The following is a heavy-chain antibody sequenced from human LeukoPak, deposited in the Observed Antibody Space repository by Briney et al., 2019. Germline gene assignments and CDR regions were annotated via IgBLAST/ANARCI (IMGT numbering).Heavy chain of an antibody. CDR1: GFTFSNDA. V-gene: IGHV3-7*01. J-gene: IGHJ4*01. Sequence: GGSLRLSCAASGFTFSNDAMSWVRQAPGKGLEWVASIKHDGSEKYYVDSVRGRFTISRDNTMNSLYLQMSSLRAEDTAVYYCATDRGWRTSGYYLYYFEYWGQGTLVTYSS. CDR3: ATDRGWRTSGYYLYYFEY. CDR2: IKHDGSEK. D-gene: IGHD3-3*01.